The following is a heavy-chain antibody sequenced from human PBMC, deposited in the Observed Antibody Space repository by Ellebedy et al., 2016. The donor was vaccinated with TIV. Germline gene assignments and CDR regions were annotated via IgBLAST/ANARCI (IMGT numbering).Heavy chain of an antibody. D-gene: IGHD3-16*01. V-gene: IGHV1-18*01. CDR2: TSGYNGNT. CDR3: ARDRMRGEPRTSYYYGMDV. J-gene: IGHJ6*02. Sequence: AASVKVSCKASGYTFRSYGISWVRQAPGQGLEWMGWTSGYNGNTNYAQNVQGRVTMTTDTSTSTAYMELRSLRTDDTAVYYCARDRMRGEPRTSYYYGMDVWGQGTTVTVSS. CDR1: GYTFRSYG.